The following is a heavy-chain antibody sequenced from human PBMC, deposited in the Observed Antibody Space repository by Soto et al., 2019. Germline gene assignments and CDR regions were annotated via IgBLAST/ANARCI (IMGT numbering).Heavy chain of an antibody. V-gene: IGHV2-5*01. CDR1: RFSLTTRGVG. CDR2: IYWNDDQ. D-gene: IGHD3-10*01. CDR3: THRSPAYGHDF. Sequence: QITLKESGPPLVKPTQTLTLTCNFSRFSLTTRGVGVDCIRQPPGKALEWVALIYWNDDQRYNPSLKSRLTVTKDTSKNHVVLTISNVDPLDTATYYCTHRSPAYGHDFWGQGTLVTVSS. J-gene: IGHJ4*02.